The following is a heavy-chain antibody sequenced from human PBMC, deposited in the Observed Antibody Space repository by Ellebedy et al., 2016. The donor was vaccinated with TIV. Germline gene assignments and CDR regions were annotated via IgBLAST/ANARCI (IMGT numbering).Heavy chain of an antibody. CDR2: INAGNGNT. Sequence: AASVKVSCKASGYSFTNNPIHWVRQAPGQRPEWMGWINAGNGNTKYSQKFQGRVTITRDTAASTAYMELSSLGSEDTAVYYCARSDRRGWFGPGPDDAFDIWGQGTLVTVSS. D-gene: IGHD6-19*01. CDR1: GYSFTNNP. J-gene: IGHJ3*02. V-gene: IGHV1-3*01. CDR3: ARSDRRGWFGPGPDDAFDI.